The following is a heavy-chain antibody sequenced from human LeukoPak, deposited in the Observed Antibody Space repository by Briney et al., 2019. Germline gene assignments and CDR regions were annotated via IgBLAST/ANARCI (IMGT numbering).Heavy chain of an antibody. Sequence: SETPSLTPSLSVGSLSSGQYYSSSVRQPAGKGLEWIGPMYTSGSTIYNPSLQSRVTISIDSSNTQFSLILTSMSAADTAVYYCARVVRRATVTTMDFYMDVWGKGTSVTVSS. CDR3: ARVVRRATVTTMDFYMDV. J-gene: IGHJ6*03. D-gene: IGHD4-11*01. CDR1: VGSLSSGQYY. CDR2: MYTSGST. V-gene: IGHV4-61*02.